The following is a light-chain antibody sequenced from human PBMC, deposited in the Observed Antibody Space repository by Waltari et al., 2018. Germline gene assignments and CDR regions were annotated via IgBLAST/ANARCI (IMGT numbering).Light chain of an antibody. J-gene: IGKJ4*01. V-gene: IGKV4-1*01. Sequence: DFVMTQSPDSLAVSLGERATINCRSSQSVLSNNQNYLAWYQQKPGQPPKLRIYWASTRASGVPDRFGGGGSGTDFTLTISSLQAEDVAVYYCQQHHSAPLTFGGGTKVEI. CDR2: WAS. CDR1: QSVLSNNQNY. CDR3: QQHHSAPLT.